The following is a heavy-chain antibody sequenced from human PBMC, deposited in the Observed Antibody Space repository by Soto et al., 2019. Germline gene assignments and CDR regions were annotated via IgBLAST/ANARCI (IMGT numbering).Heavy chain of an antibody. CDR3: AKDLTRQLAYWLDP. CDR2: INAHSGGT. Sequence: ASVKVSCKASGFSFTGYYIHWLRQAPGQGLEWMGWINAHSGGTEYAQKCQGRVTLTRDTSIATAYLTLTSLTSDDTALYYCAKDLTRQLAYWLDPWGQGTQVTGSS. J-gene: IGHJ5*02. V-gene: IGHV1-2*02. D-gene: IGHD6-6*01. CDR1: GFSFTGYY.